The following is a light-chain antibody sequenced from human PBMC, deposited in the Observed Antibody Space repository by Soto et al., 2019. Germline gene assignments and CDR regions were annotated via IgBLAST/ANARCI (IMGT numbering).Light chain of an antibody. CDR3: QQSYSTMLT. J-gene: IGKJ1*01. Sequence: DIQMTQSPSSLSASLGDRVTIXXRASQSISSYLNWYQQKPGTAPKLXRDAASSLQRVGPSMFSGSGAGTYFTLTSSSLQPEGFATYSCQQSYSTMLTFGQGTKVEIK. CDR2: AAS. V-gene: IGKV1-39*01. CDR1: QSISSY.